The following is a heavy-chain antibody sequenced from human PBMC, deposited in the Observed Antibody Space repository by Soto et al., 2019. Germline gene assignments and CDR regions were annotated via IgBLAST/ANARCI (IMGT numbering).Heavy chain of an antibody. CDR2: IYYSGST. Sequence: QVQLQESGPGLVKPSETLSLTCTVSGGSISSYYWSWIRQSPGKGLEWIGYIYYSGSTNYNPTLKSRVTISVASSKSHFSLRLSSVTAADTAVYYCARRHGSTFDYWGQGTLVTVSS. CDR3: ARRHGSTFDY. J-gene: IGHJ4*01. V-gene: IGHV4-59*08. D-gene: IGHD2-15*01. CDR1: GGSISSYY.